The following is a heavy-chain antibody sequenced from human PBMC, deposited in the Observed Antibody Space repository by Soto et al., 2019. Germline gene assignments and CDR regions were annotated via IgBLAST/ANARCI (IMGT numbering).Heavy chain of an antibody. V-gene: IGHV3-15*07. J-gene: IGHJ4*02. Sequence: SLRLSCAASGFTFSNAWMNWVRQAPGKGLEWVGRIKSKTDGGTTDYAAPVKGRFTISRDDSKNTLYLQMNSLKTEDTAVYYCTTGETFYYDSSGPKPFDYWGQGTLVTVSS. CDR1: GFTFSNAW. CDR3: TTGETFYYDSSGPKPFDY. D-gene: IGHD3-22*01. CDR2: IKSKTDGGTT.